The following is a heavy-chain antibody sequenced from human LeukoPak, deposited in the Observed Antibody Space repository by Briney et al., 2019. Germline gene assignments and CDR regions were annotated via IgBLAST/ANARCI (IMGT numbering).Heavy chain of an antibody. CDR1: GYTFTGYY. V-gene: IGHV1-2*04. D-gene: IGHD2-15*01. CDR3: ARDRCSGGSCYSFDY. CDR2: INPNSGGT. J-gene: IGHJ4*02. Sequence: EASVKVSCKASGYTFTGYYMHWVRQAPGQGLEWMGWINPNSGGTNYAQKFQGWVTMTRDTSISTAYMELCRLRSDDTAVYYCARDRCSGGSCYSFDYWGQGTLVTVSS.